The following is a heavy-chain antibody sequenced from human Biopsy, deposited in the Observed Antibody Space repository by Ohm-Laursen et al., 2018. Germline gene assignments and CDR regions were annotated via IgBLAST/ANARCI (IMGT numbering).Heavy chain of an antibody. V-gene: IGHV4-59*01. CDR2: IYYSGST. D-gene: IGHD4-23*01. J-gene: IGHJ3*02. CDR3: ARGQDYGGNKAFDI. CDR1: GGSISSDY. Sequence: GTLSLTRPVSGGSISSDYWSWIRQTPGKGLEWIGYIYYSGSTNYNPSLKSRLTISIDTSKNQFSLKLNSMTTADTAVYYCARGQDYGGNKAFDIWGQGTKVTVSP.